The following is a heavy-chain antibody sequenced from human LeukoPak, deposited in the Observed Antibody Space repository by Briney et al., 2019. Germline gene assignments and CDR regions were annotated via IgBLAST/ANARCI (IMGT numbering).Heavy chain of an antibody. V-gene: IGHV3-23*01. CDR2: ISGSGGST. CDR3: ARDHTPACFDY. CDR1: GFTFSSYA. D-gene: IGHD2-15*01. Sequence: PGGSLRLSCAASGFTFSSYAMSWVRQAPGKGLEWVSAISGSGGSTYYADSVKGRFTISRANSKNTLSLQMNSLRAEDTAVYYGARDHTPACFDYWGQGTLVTVSS. J-gene: IGHJ4*02.